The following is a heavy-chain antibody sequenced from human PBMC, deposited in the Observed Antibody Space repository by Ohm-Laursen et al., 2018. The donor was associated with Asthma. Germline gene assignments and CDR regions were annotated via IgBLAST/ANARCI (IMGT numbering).Heavy chain of an antibody. J-gene: IGHJ6*04. CDR2: IYYTGST. D-gene: IGHD5-24*01. Sequence: TLSLTCAVSGDSFTSGGHYWSWIRQLPGKGLEWIGYIYYTGSTYYNPSLKSRVTISVDTSKKQFSLRLSSVTAADTAVYYCAKGLRYDGYLYGLDVWGEGTLVTVSS. CDR3: AKGLRYDGYLYGLDV. CDR1: GDSFTSGGHY. V-gene: IGHV4-31*11.